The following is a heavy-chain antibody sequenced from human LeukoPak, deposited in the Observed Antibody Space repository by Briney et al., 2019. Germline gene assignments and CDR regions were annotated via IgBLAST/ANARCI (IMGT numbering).Heavy chain of an antibody. J-gene: IGHJ4*02. V-gene: IGHV4-59*01. CDR1: GGSISSYY. D-gene: IGHD2-15*01. CDR2: IYYSGST. CDR3: ARAMGAGCSGGSCYPGTFDY. Sequence: SETLSLTCTVSGGSISSYYWSWIRQPPGKGLEWIGYIYYSGSTNYNPSLKSRVTISVDTSKNQFSLKLSSVTAADTAVYYCARAMGAGCSGGSCYPGTFDYWGQGTQVTVSS.